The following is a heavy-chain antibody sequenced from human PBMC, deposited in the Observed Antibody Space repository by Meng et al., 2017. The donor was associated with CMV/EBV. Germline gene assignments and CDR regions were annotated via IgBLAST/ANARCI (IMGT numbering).Heavy chain of an antibody. Sequence: GESLKISCAASGFTFSNAWMSWVRQAPGKGLEWVANIKQDGSEKYYVDSVKGRFTISRDNAKNSLYLQMNSLRAEDTAVYYCARDKKTKYYYYGMDVWGQGTTVTVSS. CDR2: IKQDGSEK. J-gene: IGHJ6*02. CDR1: GFTFSNAW. V-gene: IGHV3-7*01. CDR3: ARDKKTKYYYYGMDV. D-gene: IGHD2-8*01.